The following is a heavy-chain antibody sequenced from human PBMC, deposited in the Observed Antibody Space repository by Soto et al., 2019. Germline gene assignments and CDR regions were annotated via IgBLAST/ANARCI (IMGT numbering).Heavy chain of an antibody. D-gene: IGHD3-9*01. Sequence: ASEILCLTCSVADDSINGVKYYWGGIRQPQGKGQEWIGTIYSLANAYYNPSLQTRVTISLDKSKSQFSLKLNSVTAADSAVYFCARLEGLATISYYFDFWGPGALVTVSS. CDR3: ARLEGLATISYYFDF. J-gene: IGHJ4*02. V-gene: IGHV4-39*01. CDR1: DDSINGVKYY. CDR2: IYSLANA.